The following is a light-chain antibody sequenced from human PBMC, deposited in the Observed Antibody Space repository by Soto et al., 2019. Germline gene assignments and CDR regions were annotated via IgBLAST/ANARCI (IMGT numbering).Light chain of an antibody. CDR3: FSFTTTGTHV. J-gene: IGLJ1*01. CDR2: EVN. V-gene: IGLV2-14*01. CDR1: SSDIGAYDY. Sequence: QSALTQRASVSGSPGQSITISCTGASSDIGAYDYVSWFQQHPGKAPKLMISEVNNRPSGVSNRFSGSKSGNTAYLTISGLQVEDEAEYFCFSFTTTGTHVFGTGTKVTVL.